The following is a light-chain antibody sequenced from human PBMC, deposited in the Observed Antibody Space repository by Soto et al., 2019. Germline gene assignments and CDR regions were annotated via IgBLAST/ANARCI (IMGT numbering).Light chain of an antibody. CDR1: SSNIGSNT. J-gene: IGLJ2*01. V-gene: IGLV1-44*01. CDR3: VVWDGSLKGPV. CDR2: NND. Sequence: QSVLTQPPSASETPGQRVTISCSGSSSNIGSNTVNWYQQLPGTAPKLLMYNNDRRPSGVPDRFSASKSGTSASLAISGLQSEDEADYYCVVWDGSLKGPVFGGGTQLTVL.